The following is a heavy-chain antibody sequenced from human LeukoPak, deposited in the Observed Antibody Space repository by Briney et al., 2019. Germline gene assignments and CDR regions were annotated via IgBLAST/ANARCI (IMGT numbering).Heavy chain of an antibody. CDR3: ARDFGRESRFDY. V-gene: IGHV3-48*03. J-gene: IGHJ4*02. CDR2: ISSGSTI. Sequence: GGSLRLSCAASGFTFSSYEMNWVRQAPGKGLEWVSYISSGSTIYYADSVKGRFTISRDNAKNSLYLQMNSLRAEDTAVYYCARDFGRESRFDYWGQGTLVTVSS. D-gene: IGHD3-10*01. CDR1: GFTFSSYE.